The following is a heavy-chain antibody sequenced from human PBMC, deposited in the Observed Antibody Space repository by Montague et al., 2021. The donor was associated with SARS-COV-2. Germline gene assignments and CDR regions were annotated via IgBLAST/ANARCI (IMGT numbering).Heavy chain of an antibody. CDR3: ARRSLGYCSGGSCYSAFDP. V-gene: IGHV4-59*01. CDR1: GGSISSYY. Sequence: SETLSLTCTVSGGSISSYYWSWIRQPPGKGLEWIGYIYYSGSTNYNPSLKSRVTISVDTSKNQFSLKLSSVTAADTAVYYCARRSLGYCSGGSCYSAFDPRGQGTLGTVSS. J-gene: IGHJ5*02. CDR2: IYYSGST. D-gene: IGHD2-15*01.